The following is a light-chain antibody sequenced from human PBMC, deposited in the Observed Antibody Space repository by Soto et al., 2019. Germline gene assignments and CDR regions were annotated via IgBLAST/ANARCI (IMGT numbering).Light chain of an antibody. Sequence: QSVLTQPPSVSGAPGQRVTISCTGSSSNIGAGYDVHWYQQLPGTAPKLLIYSNSNRPSGVPDRFSGSKSVTSASLAITGLQAEDEADYYCQSYDSSLSGYVFGTGTKLTVL. V-gene: IGLV1-40*01. CDR1: SSNIGAGYD. J-gene: IGLJ1*01. CDR2: SNS. CDR3: QSYDSSLSGYV.